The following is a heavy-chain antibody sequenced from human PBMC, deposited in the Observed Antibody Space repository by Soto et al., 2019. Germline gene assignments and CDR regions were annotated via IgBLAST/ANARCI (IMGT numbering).Heavy chain of an antibody. CDR2: ISDSGGNT. J-gene: IGHJ6*02. Sequence: GGSLRLSCAASGFTFSSFAMSWVRQAPGKGLEWVSSISDSGGNTYFADSVKGRFTISRDNSKNTLYLQMNSPRAEDTAVYYCAKDPXIPTLTIPRFYYYVMDVWGQGTTVTVSS. CDR3: AKDPXIPTLTIPRFYYYVMDV. D-gene: IGHD2-21*01. V-gene: IGHV3-23*01. CDR1: GFTFSSFA.